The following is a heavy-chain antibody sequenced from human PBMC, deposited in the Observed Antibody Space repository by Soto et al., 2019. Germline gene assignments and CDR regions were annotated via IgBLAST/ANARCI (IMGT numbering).Heavy chain of an antibody. CDR1: GGTFSGYY. CDR3: ASTAGILLWFGELRYYFDF. J-gene: IGHJ4*02. D-gene: IGHD3-10*01. CDR2: INHSGST. Sequence: QVHLQQWGAGLLKPSETLSLTCAVYGGTFSGYYWSWIRQPPGKGLEWLGEINHSGSTNYNPSLKSRVTISMDTSKNQFSLMLSSVTAADTAVYYCASTAGILLWFGELRYYFDFWGQGTLVTV. V-gene: IGHV4-34*01.